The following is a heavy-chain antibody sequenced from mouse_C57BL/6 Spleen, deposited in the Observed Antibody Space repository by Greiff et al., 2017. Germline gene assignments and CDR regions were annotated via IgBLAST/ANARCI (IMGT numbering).Heavy chain of an antibody. CDR3: TYGSKGDY. CDR1: GYTFTDYE. J-gene: IGHJ2*01. D-gene: IGHD1-1*01. V-gene: IGHV1-15*01. CDR2: IDPETGGT. Sequence: QVQLQQSGAELVRPGASVTLSCKASGYTFTDYEMHWVKQTPVHGLEWIGAIDPETGGTAYNQKFKGKAILTADKSSSTSYMALRSLTAEDSAVYYCTYGSKGDYWGQGTTLTVSS.